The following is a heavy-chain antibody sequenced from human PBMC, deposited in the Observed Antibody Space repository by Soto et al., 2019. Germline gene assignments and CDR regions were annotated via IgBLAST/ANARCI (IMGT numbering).Heavy chain of an antibody. V-gene: IGHV4-31*03. CDR1: GGSISSGGYY. CDR3: ARGVAYGGNSDY. Sequence: SETLSLTCTVSGGSISSGGYYWSWIRQHPGKGLEWIGYIYYSGSTYYNPSLKSRVTISVDTSKNQFSLKLSSVTAADTAVYYCARGVAYGGNSDYWGQGTLVTVSS. CDR2: IYYSGST. J-gene: IGHJ4*02. D-gene: IGHD4-17*01.